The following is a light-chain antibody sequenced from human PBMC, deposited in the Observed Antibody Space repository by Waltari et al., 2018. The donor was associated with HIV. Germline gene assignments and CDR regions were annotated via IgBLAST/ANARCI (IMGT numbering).Light chain of an antibody. V-gene: IGLV2-14*01. CDR1: SSDVGYFNY. Sequence: QSALTQPASVSGSPGQSITISCTGTSSDVGYFNYVSWYQQSPGKAPKVIISDVNNGPSGVSNHVSGSKSGYTASLTISGLRAEDEADYYCKSFSTSNTYVFGSGTRVTVL. CDR2: DVN. CDR3: KSFSTSNTYV. J-gene: IGLJ1*01.